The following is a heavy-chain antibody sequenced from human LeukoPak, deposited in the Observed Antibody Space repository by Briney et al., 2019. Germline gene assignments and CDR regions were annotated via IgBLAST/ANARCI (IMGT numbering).Heavy chain of an antibody. CDR1: GGTFSSYA. J-gene: IGHJ6*03. V-gene: IGHV1-69*06. CDR3: ARGPKVTPYYYYMDV. Sequence: ASVKVSCKASGGTFSSYAISRVRQAPGQGLEWMGGIIPIFGTANYAQKFQGRVTITADKSTSTAYMELSSLRSEDTAVYYCARGPKVTPYYYYMDVWGKGTTVTVSS. CDR2: IIPIFGTA.